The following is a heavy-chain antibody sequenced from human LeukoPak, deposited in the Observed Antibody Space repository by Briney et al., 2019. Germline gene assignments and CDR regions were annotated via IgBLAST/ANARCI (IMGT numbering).Heavy chain of an antibody. J-gene: IGHJ4*02. Sequence: SETLSLTCTVSGGSISSYYWSWIRQPPGKGLEWIGYIYYSGSTNYNPSLKSRVTISVDTSKNQFSLKLSSVTAADTAVYYCARDSSGWGMVDYWGQGTLVTVSS. D-gene: IGHD6-19*01. V-gene: IGHV4-59*12. CDR2: IYYSGST. CDR1: GGSISSYY. CDR3: ARDSSGWGMVDY.